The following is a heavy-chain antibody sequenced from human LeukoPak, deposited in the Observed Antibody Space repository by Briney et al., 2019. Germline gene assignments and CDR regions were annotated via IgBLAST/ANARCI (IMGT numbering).Heavy chain of an antibody. CDR2: IYSGGST. V-gene: IGHV3-53*01. CDR1: GFTVSSNY. J-gene: IGHJ5*02. D-gene: IGHD3-10*01. CDR3: ARVGYGSGSYKYNWFDP. Sequence: GGSLRLSCAASGFTVSSNYVSWVRQAPGKGLEWVSVIYSGGSTYYADSVKGRFTISRDNSKNTLYLQMNSLRAEDTAVYYCARVGYGSGSYKYNWFDPWGQGTLVTVSS.